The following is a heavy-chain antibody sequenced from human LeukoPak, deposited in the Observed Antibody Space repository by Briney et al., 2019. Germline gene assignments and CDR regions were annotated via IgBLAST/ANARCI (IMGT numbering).Heavy chain of an antibody. Sequence: SETLSLTCTVSGGSISSSSYYWGWIRQPPGKGLEWIGSIYYSGSTYYNLSLKSRVTISVDTSKNQFSLKLSSVTAADTAVYYCAVGSRGGFDYWGQGTLVTVSS. CDR1: GGSISSSSYY. V-gene: IGHV4-39*07. D-gene: IGHD2-15*01. CDR2: IYYSGST. CDR3: AVGSRGGFDY. J-gene: IGHJ4*02.